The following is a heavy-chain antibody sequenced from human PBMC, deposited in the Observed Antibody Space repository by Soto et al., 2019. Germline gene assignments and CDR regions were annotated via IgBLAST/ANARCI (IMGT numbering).Heavy chain of an antibody. D-gene: IGHD3-22*01. CDR1: GFTFSTYG. J-gene: IGHJ3*01. Sequence: QVQLVESGGGVVQPGSSLRLSCAASGFTFSTYGMHWVRQAPGKGPQWVALISHDGSKQYYADYVTGRFTISRDNSKNPVFLQMNSLKSEDTALYYCVKDSLVNDSRHGGAFHVWGRGTMVTVSS. CDR3: VKDSLVNDSRHGGAFHV. V-gene: IGHV3-30*18. CDR2: ISHDGSKQ.